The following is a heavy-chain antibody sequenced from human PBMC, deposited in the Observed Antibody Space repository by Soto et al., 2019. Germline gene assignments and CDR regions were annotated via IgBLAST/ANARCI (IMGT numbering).Heavy chain of an antibody. D-gene: IGHD2-15*01. CDR1: GGSIISGGYS. J-gene: IGHJ4*02. CDR2: IYSGTT. Sequence: SETLSLTCAVSGGSIISGGYSWSWIRQPPGKGLEWIGYIYSGTTHYNPSLESRVTIAMDRSKSQVSLSLKSVTAADTAVYYCAREDSGAFFVFWDQGTLVTVST. CDR3: AREDSGAFFVF. V-gene: IGHV4-30-2*01.